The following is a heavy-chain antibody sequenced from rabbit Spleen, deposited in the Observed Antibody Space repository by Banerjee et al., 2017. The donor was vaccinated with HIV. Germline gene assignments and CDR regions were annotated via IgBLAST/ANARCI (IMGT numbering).Heavy chain of an antibody. D-gene: IGHD6-1*01. J-gene: IGHJ6*01. CDR3: ARDTASSFSSYGMDL. CDR2: IVGSSSGFT. V-gene: IGHV1S40*01. Sequence: QSLEESGGDLVKPGASLTLTCKASGIDFSSSDYICWVRQAPGKGLEWISCIVGSSSGFTYSATWAKGRFTCSKTSSTTVTLQMTSLTVADTATYFCARDTASSFSSYGMDLWGPGTLVTVS. CDR1: GIDFSSSDY.